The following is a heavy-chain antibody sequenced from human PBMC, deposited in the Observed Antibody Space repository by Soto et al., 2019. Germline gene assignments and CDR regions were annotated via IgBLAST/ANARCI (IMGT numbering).Heavy chain of an antibody. CDR2: IGTAGDT. CDR1: GLTFSSYD. J-gene: IGHJ4*02. CDR3: ARAYSSSWYLDY. Sequence: EVQLVESGGGLVQPGGSLRLSCAASGLTFSSYDMHWVRQATGKGLEWVSAIGTAGDTYYPGSVKGRFTISRENAKNSLYLQMNSLRAGDTAVYYCARAYSSSWYLDYWGQGTLVTVSS. D-gene: IGHD6-13*01. V-gene: IGHV3-13*04.